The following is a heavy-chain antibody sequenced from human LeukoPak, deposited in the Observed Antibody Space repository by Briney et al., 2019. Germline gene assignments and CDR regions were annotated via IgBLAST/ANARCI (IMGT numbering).Heavy chain of an antibody. CDR3: ATYSSSNGREFQY. Sequence: GGSLRLSCEGSGFIFSNYWMSWVRQAPGKGLEWVANIQQHGSETYYGDSVKGRFTISRDNAKNSLYLQMNSLRAEDTAVYYCATYSSSNGREFQYWGQGTLVTVSS. CDR1: GFIFSNYW. CDR2: IQQHGSET. D-gene: IGHD2-2*01. J-gene: IGHJ1*01. V-gene: IGHV3-7*01.